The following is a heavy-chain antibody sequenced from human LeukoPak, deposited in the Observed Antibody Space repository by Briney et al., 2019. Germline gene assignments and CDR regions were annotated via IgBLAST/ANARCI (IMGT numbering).Heavy chain of an antibody. V-gene: IGHV3-72*01. D-gene: IGHD5/OR15-5a*01. CDR3: TRVSPLAYFFDF. CDR1: GFTFSDHY. CDR2: IRKKANSYTT. Sequence: GGSLRLSCAVSGFTFSDHYMDWVRQAPGKGLEWVGHIRKKANSYTTEYAASVRGRFTISRDDSKSSMYLQMNSLKTEDTAVFYCTRVSPLAYFFDFWGQGTLVTVSS. J-gene: IGHJ4*02.